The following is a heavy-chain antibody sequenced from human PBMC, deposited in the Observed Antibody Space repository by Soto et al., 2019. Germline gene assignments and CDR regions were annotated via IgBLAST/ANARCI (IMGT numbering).Heavy chain of an antibody. J-gene: IGHJ4*02. D-gene: IGHD3-16*02. CDR2: INPYSGGT. Sequence: ASVKVSCKASGYTFTDYFIHWVRQAPGQGLEWMGCINPYSGGTNSAQNFQGRVTMTRDTSISTAYMELTSLRSDDTAVYYCVRVLRYPFSIDFWGQGTLVTVSS. CDR1: GYTFTDYF. V-gene: IGHV1-2*02. CDR3: VRVLRYPFSIDF.